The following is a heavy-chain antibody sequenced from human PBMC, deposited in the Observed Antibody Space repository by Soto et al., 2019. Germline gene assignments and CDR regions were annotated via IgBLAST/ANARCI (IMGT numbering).Heavy chain of an antibody. Sequence: PGKGLEWVSLIYSGGRTFYADSVKGRFSISRDNSKNALYLHMNSLRDEDTAVYYCVRDLKYSGDKVYGMAVWGHGTTVTVSS. CDR3: VRDLKYSGDKVYGMAV. J-gene: IGHJ6*02. V-gene: IGHV3-66*01. CDR2: IYSGGRT. D-gene: IGHD5-12*01.